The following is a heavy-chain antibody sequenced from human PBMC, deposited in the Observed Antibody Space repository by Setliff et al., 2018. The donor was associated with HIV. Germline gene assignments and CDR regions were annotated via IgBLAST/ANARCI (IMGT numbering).Heavy chain of an antibody. Sequence: SETLSLTCTVSGGSISSNDWSWIRQPPGKGLELIGYIYDSGRTNYNPSLKSRVTISVDTSKNQLSLKLRSVTAADTAVYYCARESLNLGELSSNPDASDIWGQGTMVTVSS. D-gene: IGHD3-16*02. CDR2: IYDSGRT. V-gene: IGHV4-59*12. CDR1: GGSISSND. J-gene: IGHJ3*02. CDR3: ARESLNLGELSSNPDASDI.